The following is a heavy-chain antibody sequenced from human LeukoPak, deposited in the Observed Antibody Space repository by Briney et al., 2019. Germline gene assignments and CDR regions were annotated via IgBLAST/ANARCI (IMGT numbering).Heavy chain of an antibody. Sequence: GGSLRLSCAASGFTLSSYAMHWVRQAPGKGLEWVTLISYDGSNKYYADSVKGRFNISRDNSKSRLYLQMNSLRADDTAVYYCARVLDYGDYVAYWGQGTLVTVSS. CDR3: ARVLDYGDYVAY. CDR2: ISYDGSNK. V-gene: IGHV3-30*04. D-gene: IGHD4-17*01. CDR1: GFTLSSYA. J-gene: IGHJ4*02.